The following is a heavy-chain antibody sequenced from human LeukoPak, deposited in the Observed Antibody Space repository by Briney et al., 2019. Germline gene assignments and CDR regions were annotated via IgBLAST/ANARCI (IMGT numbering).Heavy chain of an antibody. Sequence: ASVKVSCKASGYTFTNYAMNWVRQAPGQGLEWMGWINTNTGNPTYAQGFTGRFVFSLDTSVSTAYLQISSLKAEDTAVYYCARADSSSWYDYYYYYYMDVWGKGTTVTVSS. V-gene: IGHV7-4-1*02. CDR1: GYTFTNYA. D-gene: IGHD6-13*01. CDR3: ARADSSSWYDYYYYYYMDV. CDR2: INTNTGNP. J-gene: IGHJ6*03.